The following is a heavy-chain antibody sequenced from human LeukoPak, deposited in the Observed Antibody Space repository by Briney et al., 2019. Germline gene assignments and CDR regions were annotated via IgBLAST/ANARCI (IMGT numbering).Heavy chain of an antibody. Sequence: PGGSLRLSCAASGFTFSSYAMSWVRQAPGKGLEWVSAISGSGGSTYYAGSVKGRFTISRDNSKNTLYLQMNSLRAEDTAVYYCAKDFFAAGVVLNYFDYWGQGTLVTVSS. V-gene: IGHV3-23*01. J-gene: IGHJ4*02. CDR2: ISGSGGST. CDR3: AKDFFAAGVVLNYFDY. CDR1: GFTFSSYA. D-gene: IGHD3-3*01.